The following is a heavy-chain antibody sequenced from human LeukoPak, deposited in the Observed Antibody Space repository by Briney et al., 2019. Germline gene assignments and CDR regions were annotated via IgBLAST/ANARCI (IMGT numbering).Heavy chain of an antibody. CDR1: GGSISSYY. CDR2: IYYSGST. CDR3: ARATYSSGWGTSDY. Sequence: SETLSLTCTVSGGSISSYYWSWIRQPPGRGLEWIGYIYYSGSTNYNPSLKSRVTISVDTSKNQFSLKLSSVTAADTAVYYCARATYSSGWGTSDYWGQGTLVTVSS. V-gene: IGHV4-59*01. D-gene: IGHD6-19*01. J-gene: IGHJ4*02.